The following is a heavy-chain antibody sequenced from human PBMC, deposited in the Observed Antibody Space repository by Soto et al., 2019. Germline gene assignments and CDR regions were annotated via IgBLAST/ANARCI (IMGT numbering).Heavy chain of an antibody. CDR2: IIDDGGRA. J-gene: IGHJ4*02. V-gene: IGHV3-23*01. Sequence: PGGSLRVSCSASVFTFRSHAMSWVRQAPGKGLEWVSAIIDDGGRAYYADSVKGRFTISRDNSKNALSLQMNSLRAEDTAVYYCAKDKMEQWLVGGYFDYWGQGTQVTVS. CDR3: AKDKMEQWLVGGYFDY. CDR1: VFTFRSHA. D-gene: IGHD6-19*01.